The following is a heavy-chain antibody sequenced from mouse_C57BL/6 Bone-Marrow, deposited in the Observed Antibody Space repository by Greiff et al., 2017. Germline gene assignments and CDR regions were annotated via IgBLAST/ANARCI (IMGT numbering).Heavy chain of an antibody. J-gene: IGHJ3*01. CDR2: ISGGGGNT. CDR1: GFTFSSYT. V-gene: IGHV5-9*01. CDR3: ARPYGSSSWFAY. Sequence: EVKLVESGGGLVKPGGSLKLSCAASGFTFSSYTMSWVRQTPEKRLEWVATISGGGGNTYYPDSVKGRFTISRDNAKNTLYLQMSSLRSEDTALYYCARPYGSSSWFAYWGQGTLVTVSA. D-gene: IGHD1-1*01.